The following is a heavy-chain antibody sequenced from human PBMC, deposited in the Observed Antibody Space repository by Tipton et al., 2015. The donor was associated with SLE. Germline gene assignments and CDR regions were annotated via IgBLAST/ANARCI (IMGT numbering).Heavy chain of an antibody. D-gene: IGHD3-3*01. V-gene: IGHV1-18*01. Sequence: QLVQSGAEAKKPGASVKVSCKASGYTFTSYGISWVRQAPGQGLEWMGWISAYNGNTKYVQKLQGRVTMTTDTSTSTVYMELRSLRSDDTAVYYCARDDLGGFWSGAYDYWGQGTLVTVSS. J-gene: IGHJ4*02. CDR1: GYTFTSYG. CDR2: ISAYNGNT. CDR3: ARDDLGGFWSGAYDY.